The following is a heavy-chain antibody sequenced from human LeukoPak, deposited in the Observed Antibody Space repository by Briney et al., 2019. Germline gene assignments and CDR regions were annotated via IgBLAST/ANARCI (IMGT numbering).Heavy chain of an antibody. CDR1: GFAVSNNY. D-gene: IGHD2-15*01. V-gene: IGHV3-30-3*01. CDR3: AREDSWYFDY. CDR2: ISYDGSKK. Sequence: GGSLRLSCAASGFAVSNNYMSSVRQAPGKGLEYVAVISYDGSKKYYADSVKGRFTISRDNSKNTLYLQMNSLRPEDTAEYYCAREDSWYFDYWGQGTLVTVSS. J-gene: IGHJ4*02.